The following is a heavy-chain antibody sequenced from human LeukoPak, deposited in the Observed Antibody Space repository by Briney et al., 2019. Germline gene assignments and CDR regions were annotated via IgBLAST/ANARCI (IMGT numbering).Heavy chain of an antibody. J-gene: IGHJ4*02. CDR1: GFTFSSYG. CDR3: GKRGHFYGSTDPYYIDY. V-gene: IGHV3-30*18. D-gene: IGHD3-10*01. CDR2: TSDDGSNR. Sequence: GGSPRLSCAASGFTFSSYGMHWVRQAPGKGLEWVAATSDDGSNRHYADSVTGRFNISRDNSKNTLCLQTNSLRDEDTAVYYCGKRGHFYGSTDPYYIDYWGQGNPVSLSS.